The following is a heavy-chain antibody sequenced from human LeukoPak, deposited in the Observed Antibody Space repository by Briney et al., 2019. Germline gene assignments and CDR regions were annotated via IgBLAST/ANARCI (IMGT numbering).Heavy chain of an antibody. J-gene: IGHJ4*02. V-gene: IGHV3-48*01. CDR1: GFTFSRNW. D-gene: IGHD3-22*01. CDR2: ISSSSSTI. CDR3: ARDRHKYNYDSGGYPPY. Sequence: QAGGSLRLSCAASGFTFSRNWMHWVRQAPGKGLEWVSYISSSSSTIYYADSVKGRFTISRDNAKNSLYLQMNTLRAEDTAVYYCARDRHKYNYDSGGYPPYWGQGTLVTVSS.